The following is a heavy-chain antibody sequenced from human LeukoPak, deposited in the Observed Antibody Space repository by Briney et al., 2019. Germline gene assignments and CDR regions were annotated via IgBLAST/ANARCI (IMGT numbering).Heavy chain of an antibody. V-gene: IGHV3-30*02. CDR3: AKDLPTAYFDY. Sequence: GGSLRLSCAASGFTFSSYGMHWVRQAPGKGLEWVAFIRSDGSIKYYADSVKGRFTISRDNSKNTLYLQMNSLGAEDTAVYYCAKDLPTAYFDYWGQGTLVTVSS. D-gene: IGHD2-2*01. CDR1: GFTFSSYG. CDR2: IRSDGSIK. J-gene: IGHJ4*02.